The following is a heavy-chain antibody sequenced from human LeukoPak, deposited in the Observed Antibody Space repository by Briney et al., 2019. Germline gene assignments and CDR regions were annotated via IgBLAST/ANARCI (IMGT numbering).Heavy chain of an antibody. CDR1: DLSFSLHN. Sequence: GGSETLSCAASDLSFSLHNTSWVRHAPGEGLEWVSYISSSGSSIYYADSVNVRFTISKDNAKNSLYLQMNSLRAEDTAVYYCARARSRYPTVDYWGQGALVTVSS. D-gene: IGHD6-13*01. CDR3: ARARSRYPTVDY. CDR2: ISSSGSSI. J-gene: IGHJ4*02. V-gene: IGHV3-11*01.